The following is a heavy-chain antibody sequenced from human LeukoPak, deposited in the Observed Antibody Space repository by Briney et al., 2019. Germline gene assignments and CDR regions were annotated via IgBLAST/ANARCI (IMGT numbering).Heavy chain of an antibody. V-gene: IGHV5-51*01. CDR3: ARRIGSNWLDDAFDI. D-gene: IGHD6-13*01. J-gene: IGHJ3*02. CDR2: IYPGDSDT. Sequence: GESLKISCKGSGYSFTSYWIGWVRQMPGKGLEWMGIIYPGDSDTRYSPSFQGQVTISADKSISTAYLQWSSLKASDTAMYYCARRIGSNWLDDAFDIWGQGTMVTVSS. CDR1: GYSFTSYW.